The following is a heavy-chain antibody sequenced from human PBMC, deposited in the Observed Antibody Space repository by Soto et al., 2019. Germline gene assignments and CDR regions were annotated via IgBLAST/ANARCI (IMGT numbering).Heavy chain of an antibody. J-gene: IGHJ4*02. CDR2: IKENGREM. V-gene: IGHV3-7*01. Sequence: EVQLVESGGGLAQPGGSLRLSCAASGFTFSKYWMHWVRQAPGKGLEWVANIKENGREMYYVDSVKGRFTISRDNAKNSRYLQMNSLSAEDTAVYYCVTDSSRGDFWGQRTLGTVSA. CDR1: GFTFSKYW. D-gene: IGHD3-10*01. CDR3: VTDSSRGDF.